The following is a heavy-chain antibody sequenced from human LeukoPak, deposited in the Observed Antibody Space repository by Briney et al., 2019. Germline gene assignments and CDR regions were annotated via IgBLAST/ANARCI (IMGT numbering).Heavy chain of an antibody. CDR3: ARVRDGYNDAYDI. J-gene: IGHJ3*02. Sequence: VASVKVSCKASGYTFTSFDINWVRQASGQGLEWMGWMNPNSGNTGYAQKFQGRVTMTRNTSISTAYLELSSLKAEDTAVYYCARVRDGYNDAYDIWGQGTVVTVSS. CDR1: GYTFTSFD. V-gene: IGHV1-8*01. CDR2: MNPNSGNT. D-gene: IGHD5-24*01.